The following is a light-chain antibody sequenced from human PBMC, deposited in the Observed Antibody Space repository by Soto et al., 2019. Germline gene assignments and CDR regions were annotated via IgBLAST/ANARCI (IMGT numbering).Light chain of an antibody. CDR2: KVN. CDR1: SSEVGGFNY. V-gene: IGLV2-8*01. J-gene: IGLJ2*01. CDR3: TYYTGNTSVV. Sequence: QSVLTQPPSASGSPGQSVTIPCTGTSSEVGGFNYVSWYQQHPCKAPKLMIFKVNKRPAGVPDGVSGSKSGNTASLAASVLQGDDEADYYCTYYTGNTSVVFGGGTKVTVL.